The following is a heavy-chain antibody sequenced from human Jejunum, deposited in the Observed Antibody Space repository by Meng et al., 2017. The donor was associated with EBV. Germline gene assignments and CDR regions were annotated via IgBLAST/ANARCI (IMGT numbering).Heavy chain of an antibody. D-gene: IGHD4-23*01. CDR1: GFSFSIYG. V-gene: IGHV3-23*04. Sequence: EGQVVGVGGGLVQPGGSLRLSCAASGFSFSIYGMSWVRQAPGKGLECVSGISGNSITTSYADSVKGRFTISRDNSKNTVFLQMNSLRAEDTAIYYCAKSLFGGNTVWGQGTLVTVSS. CDR2: ISGNSITT. CDR3: AKSLFGGNTV. J-gene: IGHJ4*02.